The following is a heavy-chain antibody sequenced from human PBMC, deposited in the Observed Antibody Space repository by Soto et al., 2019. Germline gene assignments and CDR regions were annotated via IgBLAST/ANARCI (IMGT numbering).Heavy chain of an antibody. Sequence: PGGSLSHSWAASGFPFSSYVMHWVRTTPGKGLEWVAVISYDGSNKYYADSVKGRFTISRDNSKNTLYLQMNSLRAEDTAVYYCAKDGPLRSYYYDILTGYYSYFDYWGQGTLVTVS. V-gene: IGHV3-30*18. D-gene: IGHD3-9*01. J-gene: IGHJ4*02. CDR2: ISYDGSNK. CDR3: AKDGPLRSYYYDILTGYYSYFDY. CDR1: GFPFSSYV.